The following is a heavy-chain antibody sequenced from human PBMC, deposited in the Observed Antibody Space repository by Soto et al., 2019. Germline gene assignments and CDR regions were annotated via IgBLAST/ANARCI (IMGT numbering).Heavy chain of an antibody. J-gene: IGHJ4*02. Sequence: SGPTLVNPTQALTLTCTFSGFSLSTSGMCVIWIRQPPGEALEWLARIDWDDDKYYNPSLKTRLTISKDTSKNQVVLTMTKMNPVDTATYYCARIGVGTTAFDYWGRGTLVTVSS. D-gene: IGHD2-21*02. V-gene: IGHV2-70*11. CDR2: IDWDDDK. CDR1: GFSLSTSGMC. CDR3: ARIGVGTTAFDY.